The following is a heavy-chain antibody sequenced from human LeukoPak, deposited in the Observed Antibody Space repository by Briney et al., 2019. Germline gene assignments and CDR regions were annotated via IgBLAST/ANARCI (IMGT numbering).Heavy chain of an antibody. V-gene: IGHV3-20*04. CDR2: INWNGGST. CDR3: ARARGGSSDYYYMDV. D-gene: IGHD6-13*01. CDR1: GFTFDDYG. Sequence: PSGGSLRLSCAASGFTFDDYGMSWVRQAPGKGLEWVSGINWNGGSTGYADSVKGRFTISRDNAKNSLYLQMNSLRAEDTALYYCARARGGSSDYYYMDVWGKGTTVTVPS. J-gene: IGHJ6*03.